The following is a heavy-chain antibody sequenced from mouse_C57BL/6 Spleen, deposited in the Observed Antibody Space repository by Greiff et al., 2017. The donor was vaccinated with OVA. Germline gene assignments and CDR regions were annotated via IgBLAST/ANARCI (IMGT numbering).Heavy chain of an antibody. CDR3: ARGSSFFDC. CDR2: INPSTGGT. V-gene: IGHV1-42*01. CDR1: GYSFTGYY. J-gene: IGHJ2*01. D-gene: IGHD1-1*01. Sequence: EVQLQQSGPELVKPGASVKMSCKASGYSFTGYYMNWVKQSPEKSLEWIGEINPSTGGTTYNQKFKAKATLTVDKSSSTAYMQLKGLTSEDSAVYYCARGSSFFDCWGQGTTLAVSS.